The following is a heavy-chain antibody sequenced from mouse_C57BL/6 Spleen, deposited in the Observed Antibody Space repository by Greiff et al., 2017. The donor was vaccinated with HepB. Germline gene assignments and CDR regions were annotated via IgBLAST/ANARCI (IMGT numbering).Heavy chain of an antibody. Sequence: VKLQESGPGLVQPSQSLSITCTVSGFSLTSYGVHWVRQSPGKGLEWLGVIWSGGSTDYNAAFISRLSISKDNSKSQVFFKMNSLQADDTAIYYCARNAYDYGSSYGYFDVWGTGTTVTVSS. D-gene: IGHD1-1*01. J-gene: IGHJ1*03. CDR1: GFSLTSYG. CDR3: ARNAYDYGSSYGYFDV. V-gene: IGHV2-2*01. CDR2: IWSGGST.